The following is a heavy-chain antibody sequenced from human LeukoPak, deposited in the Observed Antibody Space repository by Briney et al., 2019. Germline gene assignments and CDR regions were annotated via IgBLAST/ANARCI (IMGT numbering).Heavy chain of an antibody. D-gene: IGHD3-10*01. CDR2: ISGSGGST. CDR3: AKIFDYYGSGSYTTDAFDI. V-gene: IGHV3-23*01. Sequence: GGSLRLSCAASGFTFSSYAMNWVRQAPGKGLEWLSVISGSGGSTYYADSVKGRFTISRDNSKNTLYLQMNSLRADDTAVYYCAKIFDYYGSGSYTTDAFDIWGQGTMVTVSS. CDR1: GFTFSSYA. J-gene: IGHJ3*02.